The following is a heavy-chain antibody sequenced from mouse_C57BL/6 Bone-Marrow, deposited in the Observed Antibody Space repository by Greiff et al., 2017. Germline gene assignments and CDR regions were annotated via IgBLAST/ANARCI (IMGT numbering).Heavy chain of an antibody. J-gene: IGHJ3*01. V-gene: IGHV1-50*01. CDR1: GYTFTSYW. CDR3: AREYDYDSAWFAY. D-gene: IGHD2-4*01. CDR2: IDPSDSYT. Sequence: VQLQQPGAELVKPGASVKLSCKASGYTFTSYWMQWVKQRPGQGLEWIGEIDPSDSYTNYNQKFKGKATLTVDTSSSTAYMQLSSLTSEDSAVXYCAREYDYDSAWFAYWGQGTLVTVSA.